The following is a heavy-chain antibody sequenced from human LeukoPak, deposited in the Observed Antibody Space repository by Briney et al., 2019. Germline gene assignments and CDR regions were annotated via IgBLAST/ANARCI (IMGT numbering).Heavy chain of an antibody. V-gene: IGHV3-30*04. D-gene: IGHD4-17*01. J-gene: IGHJ6*02. Sequence: GRSLRLSCAASGFTFSSYAMHWVRQAPGKGLEWVAVISYDGSSKYYADSVKGRFTISRDNSKNTLYLQMNSLRAEDTAVYYCARDQDYGDYFRSEYYYYGMDVWGQGTTVTVSS. CDR1: GFTFSSYA. CDR3: ARDQDYGDYFRSEYYYYGMDV. CDR2: ISYDGSSK.